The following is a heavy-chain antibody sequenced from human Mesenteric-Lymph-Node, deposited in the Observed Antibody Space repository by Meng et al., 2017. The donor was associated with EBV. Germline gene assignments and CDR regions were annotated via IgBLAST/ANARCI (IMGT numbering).Heavy chain of an antibody. CDR2: ISGYNSNT. Sequence: VHLWRPGPEVKKPAASVRVPCKASGYSFTSYGISWVRQAPAQGLEWMGWISGYNSNTNYAQKLQGRVTMTTDTSTSTAYMELRSLRSDDTAVYYCAREADGATFDYWGQGTLVTVSS. CDR1: GYSFTSYG. V-gene: IGHV1-18*01. D-gene: IGHD1-26*01. J-gene: IGHJ4*02. CDR3: AREADGATFDY.